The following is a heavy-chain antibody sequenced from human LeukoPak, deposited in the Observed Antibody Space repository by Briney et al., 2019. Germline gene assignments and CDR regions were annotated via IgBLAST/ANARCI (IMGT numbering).Heavy chain of an antibody. J-gene: IGHJ5*02. CDR3: SRGPRFDP. CDR1: GYSFNIYE. V-gene: IGHV1-8*01. Sequence: ASVKVSCKTSGYSFNIYEINWVRQATGQGLEWMGWVNPNSGDTDYTQKFQGRLTMTRNTSISTAYMELSGLRLEDTAVYYCSRGPRFDPWGQGTQVTVSS. CDR2: VNPNSGDT.